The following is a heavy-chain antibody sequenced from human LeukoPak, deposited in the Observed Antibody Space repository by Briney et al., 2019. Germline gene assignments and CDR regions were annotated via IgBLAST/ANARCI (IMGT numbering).Heavy chain of an antibody. CDR2: ISGSGSHT. CDR3: AKDISGYYRPFDY. J-gene: IGHJ4*02. V-gene: IGHV3-23*01. Sequence: GGSLRLSCAASGFSFSGYAMSWVRQAPGKGLEWVSSISGSGSHTYHADSVKGRFAISRDNSKNTLYLQMNSLRAEDTAVYYCAKDISGYYRPFDYWGQGTLVTVSS. D-gene: IGHD3-22*01. CDR1: GFSFSGYA.